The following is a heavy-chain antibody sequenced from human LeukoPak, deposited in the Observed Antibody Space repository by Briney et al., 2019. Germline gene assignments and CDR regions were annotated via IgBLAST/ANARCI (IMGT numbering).Heavy chain of an antibody. D-gene: IGHD3-10*01. CDR2: INPSGGST. Sequence: ASVKVSCKASGYTFTSYYMHWVRQAPGQGLEWMGIINPSGGSTSYAQKFQGRVTMTRDTSTSTVYMELRSLRSDDTAVYYCARGYLARGVITTQNHFDYWGQGTLVTVSS. CDR1: GYTFTSYY. CDR3: ARGYLARGVITTQNHFDY. V-gene: IGHV1-46*01. J-gene: IGHJ4*02.